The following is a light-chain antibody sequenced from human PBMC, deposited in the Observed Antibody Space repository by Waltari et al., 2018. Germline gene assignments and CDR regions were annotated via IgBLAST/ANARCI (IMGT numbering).Light chain of an antibody. Sequence: QSVLTQPPSASAPPGQRVTISCSGSSSNIGSKYNNWYHQPPGPAPKLLPYRNNRRPSGVPDRFSGSKSGTSASLAISGLRSEDEADYYCASWDDILSGVLFGGGTKLSVL. J-gene: IGLJ2*01. CDR2: RNN. CDR1: SSNIGSKY. CDR3: ASWDDILSGVL. V-gene: IGLV1-47*01.